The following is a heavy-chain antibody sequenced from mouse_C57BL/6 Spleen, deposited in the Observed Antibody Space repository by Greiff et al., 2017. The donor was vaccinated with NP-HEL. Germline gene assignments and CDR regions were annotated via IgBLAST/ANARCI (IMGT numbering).Heavy chain of an antibody. D-gene: IGHD1-1*01. CDR1: GYTFTDYE. J-gene: IGHJ4*01. Sequence: VQLQQSGAELVRPGASVTLSCKASGYTFTDYEMHWVKQTPVHGLEWIGAIDPETGGTAYNQKFKGKAILTADKSSSTAYMELRSLTSEDSAVYYCTRENGYYGSRDAMDYWGQGTSVTVSS. CDR3: TRENGYYGSRDAMDY. CDR2: IDPETGGT. V-gene: IGHV1-15*01.